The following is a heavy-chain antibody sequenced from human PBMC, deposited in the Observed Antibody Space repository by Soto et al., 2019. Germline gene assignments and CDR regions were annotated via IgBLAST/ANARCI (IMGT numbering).Heavy chain of an antibody. V-gene: IGHV1-3*01. CDR2: INAGNGNT. D-gene: IGHD3-10*01. CDR1: GYTFTSYA. J-gene: IGHJ4*02. Sequence: GASVKVSCKASGYTFTSYAMHWVRQAPGQRLEWMGWINAGNGNTKYSQKFQGRVTITRDTSASTAYMELRSLRSDDTAVYFCARDRRRYYYGSGVDYWGQGTLVTVSS. CDR3: ARDRRRYYYGSGVDY.